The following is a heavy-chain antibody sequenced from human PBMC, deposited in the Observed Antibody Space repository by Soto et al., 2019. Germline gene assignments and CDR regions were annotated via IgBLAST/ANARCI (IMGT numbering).Heavy chain of an antibody. CDR3: ARDRLARGIPVAGRIDY. CDR1: GFSFSSYG. Sequence: GGSLRLSCAASGFSFSSYGMNWVRQAPGKGLEWVANIKDNGNEKYYADSVKGRFTISRDDADNSLYLQMNSLRVEDTAVYYCARDRLARGIPVAGRIDYWGQGALVTAPQ. V-gene: IGHV3-7*01. J-gene: IGHJ4*02. D-gene: IGHD6-19*01. CDR2: IKDNGNEK.